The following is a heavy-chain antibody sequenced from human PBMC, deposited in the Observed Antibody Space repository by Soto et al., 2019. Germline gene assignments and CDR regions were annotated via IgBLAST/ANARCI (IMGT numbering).Heavy chain of an antibody. CDR1: GGSVSSGSYY. V-gene: IGHV4-61*01. Sequence: QVQLEESGPGLVKPSETLSLTCPVSGGSVSSGSYYWSWIRQPPGKGLEWIGYIYYTGRTNYNPSLKSRVTISVDTSKNQFSLELSSVTAADTAVYYCARDFDYFDYWGQGTLVTVSS. J-gene: IGHJ4*02. CDR3: ARDFDYFDY. D-gene: IGHD3-3*01. CDR2: IYYTGRT.